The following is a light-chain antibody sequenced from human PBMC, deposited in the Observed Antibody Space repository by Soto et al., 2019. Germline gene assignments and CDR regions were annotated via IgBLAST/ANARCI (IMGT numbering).Light chain of an antibody. CDR1: ESVSNDH. Sequence: EIVLTQSPGTLSLSPGDRATISCRASESVSNDHLAWYQQKPGQAPRLLIYGASYRATDLPYRFSGSGSGTDFTLTIGRLEAEDFAVYICQQYGSTPPTFGLGTKVEI. J-gene: IGKJ1*01. V-gene: IGKV3-20*01. CDR3: QQYGSTPPT. CDR2: GAS.